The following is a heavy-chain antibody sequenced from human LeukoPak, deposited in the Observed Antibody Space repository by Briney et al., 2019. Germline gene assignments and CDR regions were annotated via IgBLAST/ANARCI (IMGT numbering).Heavy chain of an antibody. CDR1: GGSISSHY. CDR2: IYYSGST. Sequence: PSETLSLTCTVSGGSISSHYWSWIRQPPGKGLEGWVDIYYSGSTNYNPSLKSRVIISVETSKNQFSLKLSSVTAADTAVYYCARVEEGYGSGRRENYYYYYMDVWGKGTTVTISS. J-gene: IGHJ6*03. D-gene: IGHD3-10*01. V-gene: IGHV4-59*11. CDR3: ARVEEGYGSGRRENYYYYYMDV.